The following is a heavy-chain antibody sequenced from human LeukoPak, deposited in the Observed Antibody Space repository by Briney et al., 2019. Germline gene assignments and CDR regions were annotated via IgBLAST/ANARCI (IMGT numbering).Heavy chain of an antibody. CDR3: ARVGYYYDSSAYRPFDF. CDR1: GFTFSSYW. D-gene: IGHD3-22*01. CDR2: IKEDGSKK. Sequence: GGSLRLSCTASGFTFSSYWMGWVRQAPGKGPEWVANIKEDGSKKYYVDSVKGRFTISRNNAKNSLYLQMSSLRAEDTAVYYCARVGYYYDSSAYRPFDFWGQGTLVTVSS. V-gene: IGHV3-7*01. J-gene: IGHJ4*02.